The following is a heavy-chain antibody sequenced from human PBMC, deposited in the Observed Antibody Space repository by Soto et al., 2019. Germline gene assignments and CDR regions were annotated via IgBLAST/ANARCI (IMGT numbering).Heavy chain of an antibody. D-gene: IGHD3-9*01. Sequence: GGSLRLSCAASGFTFYSYAMSWVRQAPGKGLEWVSVISGSGGSTYYADSVKGRFTISRDSSKNTLYLQMNSLRAEDTAVYYCAKDQDSTVSIFYYMDVWGKGTTVTVSS. J-gene: IGHJ6*03. CDR1: GFTFYSYA. CDR2: ISGSGGST. CDR3: AKDQDSTVSIFYYMDV. V-gene: IGHV3-23*01.